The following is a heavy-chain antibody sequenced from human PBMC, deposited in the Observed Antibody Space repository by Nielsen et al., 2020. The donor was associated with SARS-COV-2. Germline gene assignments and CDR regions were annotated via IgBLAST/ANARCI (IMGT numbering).Heavy chain of an antibody. V-gene: IGHV4-39*01. Sequence: SETLSLTCTVSGGSISSSSYYWGWIRQPPGKRLEWIGSIYYSGSTYYNPSLKSRVTISVDTSKNQFSLKLSSVTAADTAVYYCARHAGGRRYFDYWGQGTLVTVSS. D-gene: IGHD2-15*01. CDR1: GGSISSSSYY. CDR2: IYYSGST. J-gene: IGHJ4*02. CDR3: ARHAGGRRYFDY.